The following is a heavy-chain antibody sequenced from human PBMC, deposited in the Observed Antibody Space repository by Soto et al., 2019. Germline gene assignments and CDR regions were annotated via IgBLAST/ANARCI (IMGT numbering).Heavy chain of an antibody. CDR1: GGTFSSYA. Sequence: SVKVSCKASGGTFSSYAISWVRQAPGQGLEWMGGIIPIFGTANYAQKFQGRVTITADKSTNTAYMELSSLRSEDTAVYYCARVAPQQLVRYYGMDVWGQGTTVTVSS. CDR3: ARVAPQQLVRYYGMDV. D-gene: IGHD6-13*01. V-gene: IGHV1-69*06. CDR2: IIPIFGTA. J-gene: IGHJ6*02.